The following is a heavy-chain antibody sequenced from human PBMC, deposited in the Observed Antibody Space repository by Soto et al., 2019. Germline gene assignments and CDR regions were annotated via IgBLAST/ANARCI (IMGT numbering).Heavy chain of an antibody. D-gene: IGHD3-22*01. CDR3: ATAYVYDFENSNYYRDAFDI. V-gene: IGHV5-51*01. CDR2: MYPDDSDI. Sequence: GASLKISCQASGYSFSFYWIGWVRQMPGKGLEWMAIMYPDDSDIRYSPSFEAHVTISADKSTSTAFLQWSSLKASDTAMYYCATAYVYDFENSNYYRDAFDIWGQGTLVTVSS. J-gene: IGHJ3*02. CDR1: GYSFSFYW.